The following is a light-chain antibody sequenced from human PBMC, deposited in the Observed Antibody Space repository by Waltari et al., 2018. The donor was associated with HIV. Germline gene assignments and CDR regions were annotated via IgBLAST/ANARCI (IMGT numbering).Light chain of an antibody. CDR1: SSNIGSNT. J-gene: IGLJ2*01. CDR2: INN. V-gene: IGLV1-44*01. Sequence: QSVLTQPPSASGTPGQRVTISCSGSSSNIGSNTVNWYQHLPGTAPKLLMDINNQLPSGVPDRFSGSKSGTSASLAISGLQSEDEAAYFCAAWDDTLNAVVFGGGTKLTVL. CDR3: AAWDDTLNAVV.